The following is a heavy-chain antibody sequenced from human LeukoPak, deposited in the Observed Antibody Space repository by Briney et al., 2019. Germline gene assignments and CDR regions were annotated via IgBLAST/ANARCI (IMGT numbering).Heavy chain of an antibody. CDR2: VNSDGSST. D-gene: IGHD3-9*01. V-gene: IGHV3-74*01. CDR1: GSTFSTYW. J-gene: IGHJ4*02. CDR3: AREGVPDILTGYQPNYFDY. Sequence: GGSLRLSCAASGSTFSTYWMHWVRQAPGKGLVWVSRVNSDGSSTTHADSVKGRFTISRDNAKNTLYLQMNSLRAEDTAVYYCAREGVPDILTGYQPNYFDYWGRGTLVTVSS.